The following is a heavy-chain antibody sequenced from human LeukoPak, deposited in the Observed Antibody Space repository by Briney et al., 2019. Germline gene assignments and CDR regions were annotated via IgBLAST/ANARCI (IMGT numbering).Heavy chain of an antibody. D-gene: IGHD6-13*01. CDR2: IIPIFGTA. J-gene: IGHJ6*02. CDR3: ATITGYSSSWYGLTNYYYYGMDV. V-gene: IGHV1-69*06. CDR1: GGTFSSYA. Sequence: SVTVSFTASGGTFSSYAISWVRQAPGQGLEWMGGIIPIFGTAIYAQKFQGRVTMTEDTSTGTAYMELSSLRSEDTAVYYCATITGYSSSWYGLTNYYYYGMDVWGQGTTVTVSS.